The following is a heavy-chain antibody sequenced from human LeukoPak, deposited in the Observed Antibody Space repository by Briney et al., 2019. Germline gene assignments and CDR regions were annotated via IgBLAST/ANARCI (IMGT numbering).Heavy chain of an antibody. CDR2: MNPDGSQK. Sequence: PGGSLRLSCAASGFPFSSHYMGWVRQAPGKGPEWVALMNPDGSQKAYVDSLKGRFAISRDNASNSLFLLMNSLTAEDTAVYYCARDPAYGALDIWGQGTTVTVSS. J-gene: IGHJ3*02. D-gene: IGHD4-17*01. CDR3: ARDPAYGALDI. V-gene: IGHV3-7*01. CDR1: GFPFSSHY.